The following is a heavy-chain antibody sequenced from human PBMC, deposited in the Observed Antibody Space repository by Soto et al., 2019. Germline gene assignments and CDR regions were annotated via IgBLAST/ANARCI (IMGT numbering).Heavy chain of an antibody. Sequence: SVKVSWKTSRFTFTSNSMSWVRQATGQGLEWMGWINAYNGNTKYAQNLQGRVTMTTDTSTSTAYMELRSLRSDDTAVYYCARDFSVGWFDPWGQGTLVTVSS. V-gene: IGHV1-18*01. J-gene: IGHJ5*02. D-gene: IGHD2-2*01. CDR1: RFTFTSNS. CDR2: INAYNGNT. CDR3: ARDFSVGWFDP.